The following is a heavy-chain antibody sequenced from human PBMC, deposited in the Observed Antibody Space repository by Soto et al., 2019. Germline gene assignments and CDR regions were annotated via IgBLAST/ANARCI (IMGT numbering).Heavy chain of an antibody. Sequence: QVQLVQSGAEVKKPGSSVKVSCKASGGTFSSYAISWVRQAPGQGLEWMGGIIPIFGTANYAQKFQGRVTITADESTSTAYMELSSLRSADTAVYYCARCRYGSGSYDPYYYYGMDVWGQGTTVTVSS. J-gene: IGHJ6*02. CDR2: IIPIFGTA. V-gene: IGHV1-69*01. D-gene: IGHD3-10*01. CDR3: ARCRYGSGSYDPYYYYGMDV. CDR1: GGTFSSYA.